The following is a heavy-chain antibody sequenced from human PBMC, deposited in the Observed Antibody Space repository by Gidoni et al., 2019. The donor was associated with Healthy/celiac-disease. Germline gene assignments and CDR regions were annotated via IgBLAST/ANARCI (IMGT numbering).Heavy chain of an antibody. CDR3: ARGRGSLTYFDY. CDR1: GGSFSGYY. D-gene: IGHD1-26*01. Sequence: QVQLQQWGAGLLKPAETPSLTRVVYGGSFSGYYWSWNSQPPGKGLEWIWEINHSGSTYSTPSLKSRVTISVDTPKNQVSRKLSSVTAADTAVYYCARGRGSLTYFDYWGQGTLVTVSS. CDR2: INHSGST. V-gene: IGHV4-34*01. J-gene: IGHJ4*02.